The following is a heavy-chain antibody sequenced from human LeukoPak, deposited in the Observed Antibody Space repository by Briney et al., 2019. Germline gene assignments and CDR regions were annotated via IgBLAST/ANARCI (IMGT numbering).Heavy chain of an antibody. Sequence: SETLSLTCTVSGGSISSSSYYWGWIRQPPGKRLEWIGSIYYSGSTYYNPSLKSRVTISVDTSKNRFSLKLTSVTAADTAVYYCARQTGSGLFILPGGQGTLVTVSS. CDR1: GGSISSSSYY. CDR3: ARQTGSGLFILP. D-gene: IGHD3/OR15-3a*01. V-gene: IGHV4-39*01. J-gene: IGHJ4*02. CDR2: IYYSGST.